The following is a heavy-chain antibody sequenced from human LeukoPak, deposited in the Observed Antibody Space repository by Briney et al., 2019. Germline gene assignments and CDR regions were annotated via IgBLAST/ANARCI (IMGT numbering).Heavy chain of an antibody. V-gene: IGHV4-39*07. CDR1: GFTFSSYS. J-gene: IGHJ6*02. D-gene: IGHD1/OR15-1a*01. CDR3: ARNNAPYGLDV. Sequence: GSLRLSCAASGFTFSSYSMNWVRQAPGKGLEWIGSIYYSGSTYYNPSLKSRVTISIDTSKNQFSLKLSSVTAADTAVYYCARNNAPYGLDVWGQGTTVTVSS. CDR2: IYYSGST.